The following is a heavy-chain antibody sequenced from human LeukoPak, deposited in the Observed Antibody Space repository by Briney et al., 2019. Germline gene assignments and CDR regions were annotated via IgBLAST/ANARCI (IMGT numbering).Heavy chain of an antibody. J-gene: IGHJ4*02. V-gene: IGHV3-48*03. CDR1: GFTFSSYA. CDR3: ARGPYDSSGYYDY. CDR2: ISSSGSTI. Sequence: GGSLRLSCAASGFTFSSYAMSWVRQAPGKGLEWVSYISSSGSTIYYADSVKGRFTISRDNAKNSLYLQMNSLRAEDTAVYYCARGPYDSSGYYDYWGQGTLVTVSS. D-gene: IGHD3-22*01.